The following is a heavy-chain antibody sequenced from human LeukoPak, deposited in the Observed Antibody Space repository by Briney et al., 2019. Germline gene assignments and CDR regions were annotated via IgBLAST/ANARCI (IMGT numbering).Heavy chain of an antibody. Sequence: ASVKVSCKGSGYTFTGYYMHWVRQAPGQGLEWMGWINPNSGGTNYAQKFQGRVTMTRDTSISTAYMELSRLRSDDTAVYYCARGSTIFGVVNYFDYWGQGTLVTVSS. CDR3: ARGSTIFGVVNYFDY. V-gene: IGHV1-2*02. J-gene: IGHJ4*02. CDR1: GYTFTGYY. CDR2: INPNSGGT. D-gene: IGHD3-3*01.